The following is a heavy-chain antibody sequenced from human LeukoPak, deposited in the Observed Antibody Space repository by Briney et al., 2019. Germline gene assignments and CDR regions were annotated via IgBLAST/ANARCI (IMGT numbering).Heavy chain of an antibody. J-gene: IGHJ4*02. CDR3: ARTGNTAMVPLDY. Sequence: SGTLSLTCAVSGGSISGSNWWTWVRQSPRKGLEWIGEIYHGGSTNYNPSLKSRVTISVDKSKNQFSLNVNSVTAADTAVYYCARTGNTAMVPLDYWGQGTLVTVSS. V-gene: IGHV4-4*02. CDR2: IYHGGST. D-gene: IGHD5-18*01. CDR1: GGSISGSNW.